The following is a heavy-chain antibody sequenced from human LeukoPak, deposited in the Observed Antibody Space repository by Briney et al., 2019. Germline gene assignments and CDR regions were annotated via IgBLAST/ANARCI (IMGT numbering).Heavy chain of an antibody. J-gene: IGHJ6*04. V-gene: IGHV3-48*04. D-gene: IGHD3-10*02. CDR2: ISSSSSTI. CDR3: AELGITMIGGV. CDR1: GLTFSSYS. Sequence: PGGSLRLSCAASGLTFSSYSMNWVRQAPGKGVEWVSYISSSSSTIYYAGSVKGRFTISRDNAKNSLYLQMNSLRAEDTAVYYCAELGITMIGGVWGKGTTVTISS.